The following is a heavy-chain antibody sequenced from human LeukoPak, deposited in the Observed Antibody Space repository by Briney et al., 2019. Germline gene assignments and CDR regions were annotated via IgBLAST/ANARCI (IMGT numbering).Heavy chain of an antibody. D-gene: IGHD6-13*01. V-gene: IGHV1-46*01. CDR1: GYTFTSYY. Sequence: GASVKVSCKASGYTFTSYYMHWVRQAPGQGLEWMGIINPSGGSTSYAQKFQGRVTMTRDTSTSTVYMELSSLRSGDTAVYYCARGQYSSSWYMPQLNYWGQGTLVTVSS. CDR2: INPSGGST. J-gene: IGHJ4*02. CDR3: ARGQYSSSWYMPQLNY.